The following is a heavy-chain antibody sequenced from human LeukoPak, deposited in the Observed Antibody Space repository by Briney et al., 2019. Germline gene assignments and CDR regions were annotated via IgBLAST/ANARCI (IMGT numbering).Heavy chain of an antibody. J-gene: IGHJ4*02. V-gene: IGHV3-74*01. Sequence: WGSLRLTCAASGFTISSYWRQWVGHTPGKERVGVSRISSDGSSADYADSVKGRFTISRDNARDTLYLQMNSLRAEDTAVYYCARRRTSGDLDYWGQGTLVTVSS. CDR2: ISSDGSSA. D-gene: IGHD2-2*01. CDR1: GFTISSYW. CDR3: ARRRTSGDLDY.